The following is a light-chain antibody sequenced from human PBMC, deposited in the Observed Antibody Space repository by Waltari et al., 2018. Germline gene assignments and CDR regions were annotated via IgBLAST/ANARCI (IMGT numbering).Light chain of an antibody. V-gene: IGKV3-20*01. CDR2: DAS. J-gene: IGKJ1*01. Sequence: EIVLTQPPGTLSLSPGERATVSCRASQSVSKYLAWYRLKPGQAPRLLIYDASKRATGIPDRLSGSGSGTDFSLTISRLEPEDFAVYYCQHYVRLPVTFGQGTKVEIK. CDR1: QSVSKY. CDR3: QHYVRLPVT.